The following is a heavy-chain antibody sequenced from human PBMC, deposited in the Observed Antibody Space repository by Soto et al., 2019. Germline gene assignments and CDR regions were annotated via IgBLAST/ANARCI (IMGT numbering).Heavy chain of an antibody. CDR1: GFTFEYYW. CDR3: ATENYYRMEV. Sequence: WGSLRLSCAASGFTFEYYWMHWVRQAPGQGLVWVAHIQNDGSRTTYADSVKGRFTISRDNAKNTMYLQMNSLRADYTAVYYCATENYYRMEVWGQGTTVTVSS. V-gene: IGHV3-74*01. J-gene: IGHJ6*02. CDR2: IQNDGSRT.